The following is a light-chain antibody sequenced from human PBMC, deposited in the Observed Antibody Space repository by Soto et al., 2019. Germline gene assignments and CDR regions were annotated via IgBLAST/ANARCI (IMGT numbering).Light chain of an antibody. V-gene: IGKV1-39*01. CDR1: QSISSY. CDR3: QQSFSTPWT. J-gene: IGKJ1*01. CDR2: AAS. Sequence: DIQMTQSPSFLSASVGDRVTITCRASQSISSYLIWHQQKPGKAPNLLIYAASSLQSGVPSRFSGSGSGTDFTLTISSLQPEDFATYYCQQSFSTPWTFGQGTKVEIK.